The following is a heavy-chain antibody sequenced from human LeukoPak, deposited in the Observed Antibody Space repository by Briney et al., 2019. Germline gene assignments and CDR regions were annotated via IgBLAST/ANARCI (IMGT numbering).Heavy chain of an antibody. V-gene: IGHV1-8*01. D-gene: IGHD6-19*01. CDR3: ARVGAVAGTYYYYYYGMDV. Sequence: ASVKVSCKASGYTFTSYDINWVRQATGQGLEWMGWMNPNSGNTGYAQKFQGRVTMTRNTSISTAYMELSSLRSEGTAVYYCARVGAVAGTYYYYYYGMDVWGQGTTVTVSS. CDR2: MNPNSGNT. J-gene: IGHJ6*02. CDR1: GYTFTSYD.